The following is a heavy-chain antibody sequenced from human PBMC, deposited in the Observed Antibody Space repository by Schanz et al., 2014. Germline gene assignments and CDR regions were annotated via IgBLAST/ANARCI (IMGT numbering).Heavy chain of an antibody. J-gene: IGHJ4*02. Sequence: EVQLVESGGGLVQPGRSLRLSCAASGFTFDNYAMHWVRQAPGKGLEWVSSISWNSGSVAYADSVKGRFTISRDDAKNSLYLQMNSLRDEDTAVYYCAREHLDSGDYANDYWGQGTLVTVSS. CDR3: AREHLDSGDYANDY. V-gene: IGHV3-9*01. CDR2: ISWNSGSV. CDR1: GFTFDNYA. D-gene: IGHD4-17*01.